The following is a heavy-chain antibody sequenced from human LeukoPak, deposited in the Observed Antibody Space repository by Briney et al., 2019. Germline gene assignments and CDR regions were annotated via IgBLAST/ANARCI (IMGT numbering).Heavy chain of an antibody. CDR2: MNPNSGNT. D-gene: IGHD6-13*01. J-gene: IGHJ5*02. Sequence: ASVKVSCKASGYTFTSYDINWVRQATGQGLEWMGWMNPNSGNTGYAQKFQGRVTMTRNTSISTAYMELSSLRSEDTAVYYCARGPPRIVAAGTNWFDPWGQGTLVTVSS. V-gene: IGHV1-8*01. CDR1: GYTFTSYD. CDR3: ARGPPRIVAAGTNWFDP.